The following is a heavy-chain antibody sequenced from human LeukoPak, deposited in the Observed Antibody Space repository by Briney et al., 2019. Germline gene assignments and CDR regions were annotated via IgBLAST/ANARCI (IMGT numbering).Heavy chain of an antibody. D-gene: IGHD1-26*01. CDR2: IKQDGSEK. CDR3: ARALTGGSSSWGYYYYYYMDV. CDR1: GFTFSSYW. Sequence: GGSPRLSCAASGFTFSSYWMSWVRQAPGKGLEWVANIKQDGSEKYYVDSVKGRFTISRDNAKNSLYLQMNSLRAEDTAVYYCARALTGGSSSWGYYYYYYMDVWGKGTTVTISS. V-gene: IGHV3-7*01. J-gene: IGHJ6*03.